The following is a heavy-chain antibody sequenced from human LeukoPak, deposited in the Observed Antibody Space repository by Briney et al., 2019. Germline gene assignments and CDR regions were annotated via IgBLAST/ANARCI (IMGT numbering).Heavy chain of an antibody. CDR2: ISGSGGST. J-gene: IGHJ3*02. CDR3: ASDQRLVHAFDI. CDR1: GFTFSSYA. V-gene: IGHV3-23*01. Sequence: GGSLRLSCAASGFTFSSYAMSWVRQAPGKGLEWVSAISGSGGSTYYADSVKGRFTISRDNSKNTLYLQMNSLRAEDTAVYYCASDQRLVHAFDIWGQGTMVTVSS. D-gene: IGHD6-13*01.